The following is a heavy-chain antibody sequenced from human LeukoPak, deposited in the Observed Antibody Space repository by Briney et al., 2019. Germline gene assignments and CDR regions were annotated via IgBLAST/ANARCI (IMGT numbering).Heavy chain of an antibody. V-gene: IGHV3-9*01. J-gene: IGHJ6*02. CDR2: ISWNSGSI. CDR3: AKDLGRGYYYGMDV. Sequence: GRSLRLSCAASGFTFDDYAMHLVRQAPGKGLEWVSGISWNSGSIGYADSVKGRFTISRDNAKNSLYLQMNSLRAEDTALYYCAKDLGRGYYYGMDVWGQGTTVTVSS. CDR1: GFTFDDYA.